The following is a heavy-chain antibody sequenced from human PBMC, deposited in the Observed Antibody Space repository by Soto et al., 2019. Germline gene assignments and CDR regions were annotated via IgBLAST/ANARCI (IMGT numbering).Heavy chain of an antibody. J-gene: IGHJ4*02. CDR2: INPSGGST. V-gene: IGHV1-46*01. CDR1: GYTFTSYY. Sequence: ASVKVSCKASGYTFTSYYMHWLRQAPGQGLEWMGIINPSGGSTSYAQKFQGRVTMTRDTSTSTVYMELSSLRSEDTAVYYCARVPGPYDSSGYYPRSGYYFDYWGQGTLVTVSS. CDR3: ARVPGPYDSSGYYPRSGYYFDY. D-gene: IGHD3-22*01.